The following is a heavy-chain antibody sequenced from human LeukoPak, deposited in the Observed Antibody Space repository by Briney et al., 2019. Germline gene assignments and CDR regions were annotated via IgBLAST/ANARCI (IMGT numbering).Heavy chain of an antibody. Sequence: ASVTVPLKASASTFTSYDINRLRQAPGQGNEWMGWMNPKSGNTDYAQKFQGRVTMTRNTSISTAYMELSSLRSDDTAVYYCARGSYDILTGYYTGFDYWGQGTLVTVSS. CDR1: ASTFTSYD. J-gene: IGHJ4*02. CDR3: ARGSYDILTGYYTGFDY. V-gene: IGHV1-8*01. CDR2: MNPKSGNT. D-gene: IGHD3-9*01.